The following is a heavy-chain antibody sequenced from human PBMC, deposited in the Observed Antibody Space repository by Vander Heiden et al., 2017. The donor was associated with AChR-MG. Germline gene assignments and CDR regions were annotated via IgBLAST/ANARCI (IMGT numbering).Heavy chain of an antibody. D-gene: IGHD5-12*01. J-gene: IGHJ6*02. CDR1: GFTFSSYA. CDR3: AKTIDGYLWYGMDV. Sequence: EVQLLESGGGLVQPGGSLRPPCAASGFTFSSYAMSWVRQAPGKGLEWVSAISGSGGSTYYADSVKGRFTISRDNSKNTLYLQMNSLRAEDTAVYYCAKTIDGYLWYGMDVWGQGTTVTVSS. V-gene: IGHV3-23*01. CDR2: ISGSGGST.